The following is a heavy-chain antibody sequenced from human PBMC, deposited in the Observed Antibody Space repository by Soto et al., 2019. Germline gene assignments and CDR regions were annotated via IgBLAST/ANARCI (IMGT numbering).Heavy chain of an antibody. CDR1: GYTFTSYA. Sequence: QVQLVQSGAEEKKPGASVKVSCKASGYTFTSYAMHWVRQAPGQRLEWMGWINAGNGNTKYSQKFQGRVTITRDTPASTAYMELSSLRSEDTAVYYCARAWVVVTAPEYWGQGTLVTVSS. CDR3: ARAWVVVTAPEY. D-gene: IGHD2-21*02. J-gene: IGHJ4*02. V-gene: IGHV1-3*05. CDR2: INAGNGNT.